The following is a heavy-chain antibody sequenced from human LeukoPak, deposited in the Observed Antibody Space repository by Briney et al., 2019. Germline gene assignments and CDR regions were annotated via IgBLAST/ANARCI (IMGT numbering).Heavy chain of an antibody. CDR2: INHSGST. CDR3: ARGQYCSGGSCSSPRFDP. Sequence: PSETLSLTCAVYGGSLSGYYWSWIRQPPGKGLEWIGEINHSGSTNYNPSLKSRVTISVDTSKNQFSLKLSSVTAADTAVYYCARGQYCSGGSCSSPRFDPWGQGTLVTVSS. D-gene: IGHD2-15*01. CDR1: GGSLSGYY. J-gene: IGHJ5*02. V-gene: IGHV4-34*01.